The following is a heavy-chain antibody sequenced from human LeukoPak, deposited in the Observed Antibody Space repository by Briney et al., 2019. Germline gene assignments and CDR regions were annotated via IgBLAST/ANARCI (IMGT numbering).Heavy chain of an antibody. Sequence: PSETLSLTCAVYGGSFSGYYWSWIRQPPGKGLEWIGEINHRGRTNYNPSLKGRVTISVDTSKNQFSLKLSSVTAADTAVYYCARGGLAAAGQFDNWGQGTLVTVSS. J-gene: IGHJ4*02. CDR3: ARGGLAAAGQFDN. V-gene: IGHV4-34*01. D-gene: IGHD6-13*01. CDR1: GGSFSGYY. CDR2: INHRGRT.